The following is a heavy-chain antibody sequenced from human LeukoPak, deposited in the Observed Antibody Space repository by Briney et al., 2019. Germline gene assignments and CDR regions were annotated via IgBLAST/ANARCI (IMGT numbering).Heavy chain of an antibody. J-gene: IGHJ6*03. CDR3: AKSPDWYYYYMDV. CDR1: GFTFSSYA. CDR2: ISGSGGST. V-gene: IGHV3-23*01. Sequence: AGGSLRLSCAASGFTFSSYAMSGVRQALGKGLEWVSAISGSGGSTYYADSVKGRFTVSRDNSKNTLYLQMNSLRAEDTAVYYCAKSPDWYYYYMDVWGKGTTVTVSS. D-gene: IGHD3/OR15-3a*01.